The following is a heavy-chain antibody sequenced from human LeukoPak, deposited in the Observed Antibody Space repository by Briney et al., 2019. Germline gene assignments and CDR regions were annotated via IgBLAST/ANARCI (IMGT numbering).Heavy chain of an antibody. CDR2: ISGMGHDI. D-gene: IGHD2-21*02. J-gene: IGHJ4*02. V-gene: IGHV3-11*01. CDR1: GLSFSDSY. Sequence: GGSLRLSCVVSGLSFSDSYMTWIRQTPGMGLESLAYISGMGHDIYYADSVKGRFTISRDNAKNSLYLQMNSLRAEDTAVYYCARDFCGGDCYSLAYWGQGTLVTVSS. CDR3: ARDFCGGDCYSLAY.